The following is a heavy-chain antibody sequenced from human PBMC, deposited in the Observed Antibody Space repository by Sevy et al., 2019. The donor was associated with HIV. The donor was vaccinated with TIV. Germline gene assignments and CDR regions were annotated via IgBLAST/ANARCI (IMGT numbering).Heavy chain of an antibody. CDR3: AKRRVQSGLSGGGANYGWDV. Sequence: GGSLRLSCAASVFPFSNYATSWIRQAPGKGLEWVSTLIGGGSRTYYADSVTGRFTISRDNSKNTLYLQMNSLRADDTAIYYCAKRRVQSGLSGGGANYGWDVCGHGTTVTVSS. CDR1: VFPFSNYA. CDR2: LIGGGSRT. V-gene: IGHV3-23*01. J-gene: IGHJ6*02. D-gene: IGHD2-15*01.